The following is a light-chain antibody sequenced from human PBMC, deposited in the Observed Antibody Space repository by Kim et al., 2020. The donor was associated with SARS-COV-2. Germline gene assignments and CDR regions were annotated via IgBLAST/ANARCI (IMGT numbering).Light chain of an antibody. V-gene: IGKV3-20*01. CDR1: HSVASRY. CDR2: GAS. CDR3: QQYGTLPYT. Sequence: PGDRAPLTCVARHSVASRYLAWYQLKPGQAPILLSFGASSWAAGVPDRFTGSGSGTDFTLTISSLEPEDVAMYYCQQYGTLPYTFGQGTKLEI. J-gene: IGKJ2*01.